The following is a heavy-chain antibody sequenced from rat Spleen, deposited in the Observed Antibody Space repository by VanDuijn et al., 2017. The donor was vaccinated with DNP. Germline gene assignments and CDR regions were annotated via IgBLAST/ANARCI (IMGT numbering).Heavy chain of an antibody. CDR3: ARLGYELFSY. CDR1: GFTFSDYA. Sequence: EVQLVESGGGLVQPGRSLKLSCEASGFTFSDYAMAWVRQAPTKGLEWVATISTSGGSRTYYPDSVKGRFTISRDNAKSSLYLQMDSLRSEDTATYYCARLGYELFSYWGQGTLVTVSS. V-gene: IGHV5-25*01. CDR2: ISTSGGSRT. D-gene: IGHD1-11*01. J-gene: IGHJ3*01.